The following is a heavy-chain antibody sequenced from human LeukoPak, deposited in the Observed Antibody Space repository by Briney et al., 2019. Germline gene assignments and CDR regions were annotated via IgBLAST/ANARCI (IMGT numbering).Heavy chain of an antibody. CDR2: ISGGGVTT. Sequence: PAGSLSLSCAASGFTFTSYAMTWVRQAPGKGLEWVSTISGGGVTTNYADSVKGRFTVSRDNSKTTLYLQMNSLRAEDTAVYYCAKRVYGYLDYWGQGTLVTVSS. CDR1: GFTFTSYA. CDR3: AKRVYGYLDY. V-gene: IGHV3-23*01. J-gene: IGHJ4*01. D-gene: IGHD3-10*01.